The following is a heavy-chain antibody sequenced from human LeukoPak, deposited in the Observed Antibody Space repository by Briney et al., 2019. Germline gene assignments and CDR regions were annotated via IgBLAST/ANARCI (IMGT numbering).Heavy chain of an antibody. CDR1: GGSISSYY. CDR2: IYTSGGT. CDR3: ARATPDIVVVPAARTYYYMDV. D-gene: IGHD2-2*01. V-gene: IGHV4-4*07. J-gene: IGHJ6*03. Sequence: SETLSLTCTVSGGSISSYYWSWIRQPAGKGLEWIGRIYTSGGTNYNPSLKSRVTMSVDTSKNQFSLKLSSVTAADTAVYYCARATPDIVVVPAARTYYYMDVWGKGTTVTVSS.